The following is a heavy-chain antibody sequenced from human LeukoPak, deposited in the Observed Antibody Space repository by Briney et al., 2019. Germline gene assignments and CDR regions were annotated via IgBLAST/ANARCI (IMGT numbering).Heavy chain of an antibody. CDR1: GYTFTGYY. D-gene: IGHD3-10*01. CDR2: INPNSGGT. J-gene: IGHJ5*02. Sequence: GASVKVSCKASGYTFTGYYMHWVRQAPGQGLEWMGWINPNSGGTNYAQKFQGRVTMTRDTSISTAYMELSRLRSDDTAVYYCASFHGSGSYYKANWFDPWGQGTLVTVSS. CDR3: ASFHGSGSYYKANWFDP. V-gene: IGHV1-2*02.